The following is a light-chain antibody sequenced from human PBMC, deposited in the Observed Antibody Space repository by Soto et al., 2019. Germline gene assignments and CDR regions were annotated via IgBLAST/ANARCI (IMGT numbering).Light chain of an antibody. Sequence: DIQMTQSPSALSASTGDRVTITCQASQDIRNYLNWYQQKPGKAPKLLIYDASKLQTGVPSRFRGSGSGTTFTFFFSSLQPEDFAIYYCQQYDKLVTFGQGTKV. CDR1: QDIRNY. CDR2: DAS. J-gene: IGKJ1*01. V-gene: IGKV1-33*01. CDR3: QQYDKLVT.